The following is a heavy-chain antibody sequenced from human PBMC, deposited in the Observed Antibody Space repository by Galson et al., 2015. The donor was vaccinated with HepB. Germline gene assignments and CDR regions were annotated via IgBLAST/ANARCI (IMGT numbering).Heavy chain of an antibody. CDR1: GFTFSNAW. J-gene: IGHJ4*02. D-gene: IGHD5-24*01. CDR2: IKSKTDGGTT. CDR3: TTGEDGYNYGAYFDY. V-gene: IGHV3-15*01. Sequence: SLRLSCAASGFTFSNAWMSWVRQAPGKGLEWVGRIKSKTDGGTTDYAAPVKGRFTISRDDSKNTLYLQMNNLKTEDTAVYYCTTGEDGYNYGAYFDYWGQGTLVTVSS.